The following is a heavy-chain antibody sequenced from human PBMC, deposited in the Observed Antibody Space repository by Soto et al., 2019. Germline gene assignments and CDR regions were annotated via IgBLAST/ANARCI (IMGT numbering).Heavy chain of an antibody. CDR2: IKISNGNT. CDR1: GYTFTELS. Sequence: ASVKVACTVSGYTFTELSIHCVLLAPGQRLECMGWIKISNGNTEYSQNFQGRVTMTRDTSTSTAYMELSSLRAEDTPVYYCARDTDLTWGTTLDYWGQGTRVSVSS. V-gene: IGHV1-3*04. J-gene: IGHJ4*02. D-gene: IGHD3-16*01. CDR3: ARDTDLTWGTTLDY.